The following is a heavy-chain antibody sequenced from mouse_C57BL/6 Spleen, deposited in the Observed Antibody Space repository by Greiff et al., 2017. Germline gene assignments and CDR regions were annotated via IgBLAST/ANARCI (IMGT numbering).Heavy chain of an antibody. CDR3: ARWGNGFAD. D-gene: IGHD2-1*01. Sequence: QVQLQQPGAELVMPGASVKLSCKASGYTFTSYWMHWVKQRPGQGLEWIGEIDPSDSYTNYNQKFKGKSTLTVDKSSSTAYMQLSSLTSEDSAVYYCARWGNGFADWGQGTLVTVSA. CDR1: GYTFTSYW. V-gene: IGHV1-69*01. CDR2: IDPSDSYT. J-gene: IGHJ3*01.